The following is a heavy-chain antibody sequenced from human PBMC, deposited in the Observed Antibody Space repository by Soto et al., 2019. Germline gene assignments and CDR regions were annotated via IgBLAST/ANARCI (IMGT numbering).Heavy chain of an antibody. D-gene: IGHD5-12*01. CDR3: ANGGSSGYSCYDYPPYYYYYYMDV. CDR2: ISGSGGST. Sequence: GGSLRLSCAASGFTFSSYAMSWVRQAPGKGLEWVSAISGSGGSTYYADSVKGRFTISRDNSKNTLYLQMNSLRAEDTAVYYCANGGSSGYSCYDYPPYYYYYYMDVWGKGTTVTVSS. V-gene: IGHV3-23*01. J-gene: IGHJ6*03. CDR1: GFTFSSYA.